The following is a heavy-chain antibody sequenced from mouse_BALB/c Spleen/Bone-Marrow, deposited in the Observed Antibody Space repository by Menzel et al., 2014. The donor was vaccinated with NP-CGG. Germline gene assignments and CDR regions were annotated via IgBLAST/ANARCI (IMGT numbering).Heavy chain of an antibody. CDR2: IRSKGNNYAT. Sequence: DVKLQESGGGLVQPKGSLKLSCAASGFTFNTNAMNWVRQAPGKGLEWVARIRSKGNNYATYYADSVKDRFTISRDDSQSMLYLQMNNLKTEDTAMYYCHYYGYDYAMDYWGQGTSVTVSS. CDR1: GFTFNTNA. D-gene: IGHD1-2*01. V-gene: IGHV10S3*01. CDR3: HYYGYDYAMDY. J-gene: IGHJ4*01.